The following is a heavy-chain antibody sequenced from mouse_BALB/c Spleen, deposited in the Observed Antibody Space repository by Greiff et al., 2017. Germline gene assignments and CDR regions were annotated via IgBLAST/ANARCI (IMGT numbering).Heavy chain of an antibody. Sequence: VQLQHSGAELVKPGASVKLSCTASGFNIKDTYMHWVKQRPEQGLEWIGRIDPANGNTKYDPKFQGKATITADTSSNTAYLQLSSLTSEDTAVYYCATPVVENFDYWGQGTTLTVSS. CDR1: GFNIKDTY. J-gene: IGHJ2*01. V-gene: IGHV14-3*02. D-gene: IGHD1-1*01. CDR2: IDPANGNT. CDR3: ATPVVENFDY.